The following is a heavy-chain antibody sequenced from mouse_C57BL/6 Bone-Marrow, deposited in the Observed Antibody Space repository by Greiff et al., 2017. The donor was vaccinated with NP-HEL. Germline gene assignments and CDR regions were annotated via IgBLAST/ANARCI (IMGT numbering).Heavy chain of an antibody. J-gene: IGHJ3*01. CDR2: INPYNGGT. CDR1: GYTFTDYY. D-gene: IGHD1-1*01. CDR3: ARDYYGSSYGAY. Sequence: VQLQQSGPVLVKPGASVKMSCKASGYTFTDYYMNWVKQSHGKSLEWIGVINPYNGGTSYNQKFKGKATLTVDKSSSTAYMELNSLTSEDSAVYYCARDYYGSSYGAYWGQGTLVTVSA. V-gene: IGHV1-19*01.